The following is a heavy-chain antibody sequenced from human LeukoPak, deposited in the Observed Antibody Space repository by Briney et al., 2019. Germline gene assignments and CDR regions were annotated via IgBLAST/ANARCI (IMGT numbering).Heavy chain of an antibody. CDR2: LSISGGST. D-gene: IGHD5-18*01. CDR1: KFTFSNYA. V-gene: IGHV3-23*01. J-gene: IGHJ4*02. Sequence: GGSLRLSCAASKFTFSNYAMSWVRQAPGKGLEWVSGLSISGGSTYYADSVKGRFTISRDNPKHTLFLQMNSLRAEDTAVYYCARVTLGYSYGPPDSWGQGTMVTVSS. CDR3: ARVTLGYSYGPPDS.